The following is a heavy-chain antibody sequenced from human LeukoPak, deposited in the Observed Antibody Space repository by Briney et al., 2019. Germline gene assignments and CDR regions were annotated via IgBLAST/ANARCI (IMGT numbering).Heavy chain of an antibody. CDR1: GGTFSSYA. CDR3: ARQRTGTLGEGYFDY. D-gene: IGHD1-1*01. CDR2: IIPIFGTA. V-gene: IGHV1-69*05. J-gene: IGHJ4*02. Sequence: SVKVSCKASGGTFSSYAISWVRQAPGQGLEWMGGIIPIFGTANYAQKFQGRVTITTDESTSTAYMELSSLRSEDTAVYYCARQRTGTLGEGYFDYWGQGTLVTVSS.